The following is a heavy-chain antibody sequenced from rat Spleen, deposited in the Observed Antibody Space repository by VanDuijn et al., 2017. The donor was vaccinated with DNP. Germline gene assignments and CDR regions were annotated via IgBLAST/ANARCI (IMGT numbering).Heavy chain of an antibody. D-gene: IGHD5-1*01. CDR3: ARLGNWGPFDY. CDR2: ISYEGNGN. Sequence: EVQLVESGGGLVQPGRSMKLSCAASGFTFSDYYMAWVRQSPKKGLEWVASISYEGNGNYYGDSVKGRFTISRDNAKSTLYLQMNSLRSEDTATYYCARLGNWGPFDYWGQGVMVTVSS. V-gene: IGHV5-22*01. CDR1: GFTFSDYY. J-gene: IGHJ2*01.